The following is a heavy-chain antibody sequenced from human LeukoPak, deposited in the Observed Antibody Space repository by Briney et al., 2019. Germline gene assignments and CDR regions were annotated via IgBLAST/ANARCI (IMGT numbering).Heavy chain of an antibody. CDR1: GGSISSYY. CDR3: ARATPRYSSSWYYYLDY. D-gene: IGHD6-13*01. J-gene: IGHJ4*02. V-gene: IGHV4-59*01. Sequence: SETLSLTCTVSGGSISSYYWSWIRQPPGKGLEWIGYIYYSGSTNYNPSLKSRVTISVDTSKNQFSLKLSSVTAADTAVYYCARATPRYSSSWYYYLDYWGQGTLVTVSS. CDR2: IYYSGST.